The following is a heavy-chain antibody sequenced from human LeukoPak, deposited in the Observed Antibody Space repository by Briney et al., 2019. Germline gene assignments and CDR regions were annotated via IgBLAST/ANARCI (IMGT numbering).Heavy chain of an antibody. CDR2: IYYSGST. J-gene: IGHJ4*02. V-gene: IGHV4-59*08. CDR3: ARTRRDGYNWGHFDY. D-gene: IGHD5-24*01. CDR1: GGSISSYY. Sequence: SETLSLTCTASGGSISSYYWSWIRQPPGKGLEWIGYIYYSGSTNYNPSLKSRVTISVDTSKNQFSLKLSSVTAADTAVYYCARTRRDGYNWGHFDYWGQGTLVTVSS.